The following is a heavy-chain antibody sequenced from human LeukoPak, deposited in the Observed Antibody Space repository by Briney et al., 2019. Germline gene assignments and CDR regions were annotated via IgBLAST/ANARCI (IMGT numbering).Heavy chain of an antibody. D-gene: IGHD3-22*01. Sequence: SVKVSCKASGYTFTGYYMHWVRQAPGQGLEWMGGIIPIFGTANYAQKFQGRVTITADESTSTAYMELSSLRSEDTAVYYCASTDYYDSSIEGRPFDYWGQGTLVTVSS. CDR3: ASTDYYDSSIEGRPFDY. J-gene: IGHJ4*02. CDR1: GYTFTGYY. V-gene: IGHV1-69*13. CDR2: IIPIFGTA.